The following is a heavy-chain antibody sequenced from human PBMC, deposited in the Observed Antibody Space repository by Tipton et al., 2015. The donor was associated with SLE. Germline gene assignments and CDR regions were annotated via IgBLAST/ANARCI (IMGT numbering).Heavy chain of an antibody. CDR1: GGSISSYY. V-gene: IGHV4-4*07. D-gene: IGHD3-3*01. CDR3: ANAEGYDFWSGPSY. J-gene: IGHJ4*02. CDR2: IYTSGST. Sequence: TLSLTCTVSGGSISSYYWSWIRQPAGKGLEWIGRIYTSGSTNYNPSLKSRVTISVDTSKNQFSLKLSSVTAADTAVYYCANAEGYDFWSGPSYWGQGTLVTVSS.